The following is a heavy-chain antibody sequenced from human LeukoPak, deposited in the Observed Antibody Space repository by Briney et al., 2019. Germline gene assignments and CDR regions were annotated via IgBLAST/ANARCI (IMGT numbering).Heavy chain of an antibody. J-gene: IGHJ6*03. CDR3: ARDGHGDFWRARRTYYMDV. V-gene: IGHV3-30*02. Sequence: PGGSLRLSCAASGFTFSSYGMHWVRQAPGKGLEWVAFIRYDGSNKYHADSVKGRFTISRDNAKNSLYLEMNSLRAEDTAVYYCARDGHGDFWRARRTYYMDVWGKGTTVTVSS. CDR2: IRYDGSNK. D-gene: IGHD3-3*01. CDR1: GFTFSSYG.